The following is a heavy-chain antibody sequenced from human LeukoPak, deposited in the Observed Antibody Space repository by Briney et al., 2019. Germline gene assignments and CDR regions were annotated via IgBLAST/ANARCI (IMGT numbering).Heavy chain of an antibody. CDR1: AFTFRSYG. CDR2: IRYHGSDK. CDR3: AREVTPYY. D-gene: IGHD4-23*01. J-gene: IGHJ4*02. Sequence: GGSLRLSCAASAFTFRSYGMHWVRQAPGKGLEWVAFIRYHGSDKYYADSVKDRFTISRDNSKNTLYLQMNSLRAEDTAVYYCAREVTPYYWGQGTLVTVSS. V-gene: IGHV3-30*02.